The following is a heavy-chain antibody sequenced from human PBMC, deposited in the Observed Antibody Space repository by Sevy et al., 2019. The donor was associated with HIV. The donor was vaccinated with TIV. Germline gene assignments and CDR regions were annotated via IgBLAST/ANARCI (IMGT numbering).Heavy chain of an antibody. CDR3: AREGGAGIFGVVEGYYGMDV. D-gene: IGHD3-3*01. J-gene: IGHJ6*02. Sequence: ASVKVSCKASGYTFTGYYMHWVRQAPGQGLEWMGRINPNSGGTNYPQKFQGRVTMTRDTSISTAYLELGRLTSDDTAVYYCAREGGAGIFGVVEGYYGMDVWGQGTTVTVSS. CDR2: INPNSGGT. V-gene: IGHV1-2*06. CDR1: GYTFTGYY.